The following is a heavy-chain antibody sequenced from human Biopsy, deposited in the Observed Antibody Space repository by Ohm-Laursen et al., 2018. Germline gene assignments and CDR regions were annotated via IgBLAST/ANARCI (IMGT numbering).Heavy chain of an antibody. CDR2: IYYDGIT. V-gene: IGHV4-38-2*01. CDR3: ARVAGGYAYYYGMDV. D-gene: IGHD5-12*01. Sequence: GTLSLTCAVSGYSVTNDYYWGWIRQPPGKGLEWIGNIYYDGITYYNPSLKSRVAMSVDTSKNRFSLRLTSVTAADTAVYYCARVAGGYAYYYGMDVWGQGTTVIVSS. CDR1: GYSVTNDYY. J-gene: IGHJ6*02.